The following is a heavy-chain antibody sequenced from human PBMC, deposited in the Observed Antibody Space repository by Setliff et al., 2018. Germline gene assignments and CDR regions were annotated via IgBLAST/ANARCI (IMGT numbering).Heavy chain of an antibody. CDR3: ARADSSGQKRHWFDP. CDR2: ISPVGST. Sequence: SETLSLTCGVYGGGGSFSNYYWSWIRQPPGKGLEWIGEISPVGSTNYNPSLRSRVTMSLDASKNQVSLKLTSVTAADTAVYYCARADSSGQKRHWFDPWGQGTLVTVSS. D-gene: IGHD3-22*01. CDR1: GGGGSFSNYY. V-gene: IGHV4-34*01. J-gene: IGHJ5*02.